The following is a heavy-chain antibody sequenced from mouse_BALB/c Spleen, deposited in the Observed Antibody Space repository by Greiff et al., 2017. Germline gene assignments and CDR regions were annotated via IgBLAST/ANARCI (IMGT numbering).Heavy chain of an antibody. D-gene: IGHD1-1*01. CDR2: ILPGSGST. CDR3: AWTWGLQRAWFAY. Sequence: VQLQQSGAELMKPGASVKISCTATGYTFSSYWIEWVKQRPGHGLEWIGEILPGSGSTNYNEKFKGKATFTADTSSNTAYMQLSSLTSEDSAVYYCAWTWGLQRAWFAYWGQGTLVTVSA. J-gene: IGHJ3*01. V-gene: IGHV1-9*01. CDR1: GYTFSSYW.